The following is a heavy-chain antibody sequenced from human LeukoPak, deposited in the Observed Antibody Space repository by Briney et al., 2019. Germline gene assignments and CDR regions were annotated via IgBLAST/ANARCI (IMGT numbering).Heavy chain of an antibody. Sequence: GASVKVSCKASGYTFTGYYTHWVRQAPGQGLEWMGWINPNSGGTNYAQKFQGRVTMTRDTSISTAYMELSRLRSDDTAVYYCARAVAATPYYYYMDVWGKGTTVTISS. CDR2: INPNSGGT. CDR3: ARAVAATPYYYYMDV. D-gene: IGHD2-15*01. V-gene: IGHV1-2*02. J-gene: IGHJ6*03. CDR1: GYTFTGYY.